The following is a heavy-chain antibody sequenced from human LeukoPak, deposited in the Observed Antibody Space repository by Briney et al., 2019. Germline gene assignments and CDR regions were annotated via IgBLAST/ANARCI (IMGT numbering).Heavy chain of an antibody. CDR2: INHSGST. V-gene: IGHV4-34*01. CDR1: GGSFSGYY. Sequence: SETLSLTCAVYGGSFSGYYWSWIRQPPGKGLEWIGEINHSGSTNYNPSLKSRVTISVDTSKNQFSLKLSSVTAADTAVYYCARHVYGSGSYYNPLDYWGQGTLVTVSS. CDR3: ARHVYGSGSYYNPLDY. J-gene: IGHJ4*02. D-gene: IGHD3-10*01.